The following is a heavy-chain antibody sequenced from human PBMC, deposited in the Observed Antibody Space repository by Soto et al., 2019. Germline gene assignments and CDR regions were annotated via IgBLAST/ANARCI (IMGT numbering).Heavy chain of an antibody. CDR1: GLSLNKPGLG. V-gene: IGHV2-26*01. D-gene: IGHD2-2*01. CDR3: AVIKDCSSNDCSLASFGP. Sequence: QVTLKESGPVVVKPTETLTLTCTVSGLSLNKPGLGVSWIRGPPGKALEWLAHIFSNDDKSYTSALTNRLTISKDTSKSQVVLTMTSMDPVDSATYVCAVIKDCSSNDCSLASFGPWCQGTHVTVSS. J-gene: IGHJ5*02. CDR2: IFSNDDK.